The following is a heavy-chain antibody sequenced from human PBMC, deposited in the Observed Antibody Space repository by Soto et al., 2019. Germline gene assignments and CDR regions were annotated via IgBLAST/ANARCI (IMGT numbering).Heavy chain of an antibody. Sequence: ASVKVSCKASGYTFTSYAMHWVRQAPGQRLEWMGWINAGNGNTKYSQKFQGRVTITRDTSASTAYMELSSLRSEDTAVYYCARSSARRGYYYYFMDVWAKRTTVTVSS. CDR1: GYTFTSYA. CDR2: INAGNGNT. V-gene: IGHV1-3*01. CDR3: ARSSARRGYYYYFMDV. D-gene: IGHD6-6*01. J-gene: IGHJ6*03.